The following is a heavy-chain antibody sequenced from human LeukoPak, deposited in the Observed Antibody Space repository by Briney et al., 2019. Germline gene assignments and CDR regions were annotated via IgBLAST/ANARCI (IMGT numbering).Heavy chain of an antibody. CDR2: IYYSGST. J-gene: IGHJ3*02. V-gene: IGHV4-31*03. D-gene: IGHD2/OR15-2a*01. CDR3: ARKGFLLRLYDI. CDR1: GGSISSGGYF. Sequence: SETLSLTCTVSGGSISSGGYFWSWIRQHPGKGLEWIGYIYYSGSTYYNPSLKSRVTISVDTSKNQFSLKLSSVTAADTAVYYCARKGFLLRLYDIWGQGTMVTVSS.